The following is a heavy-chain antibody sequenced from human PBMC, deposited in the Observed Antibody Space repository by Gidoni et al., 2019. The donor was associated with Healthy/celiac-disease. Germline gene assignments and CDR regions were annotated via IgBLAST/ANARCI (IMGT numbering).Heavy chain of an antibody. CDR2: ISWNSGSI. CDR1: GFNVDDYA. V-gene: IGHV3-9*01. J-gene: IGHJ6*02. D-gene: IGHD3-10*01. Sequence: EVQLVESGGGLVQPGRSLRLSCAASGFNVDDYAMHWVRPANGKGLEWVSGISWNSGSIGYADSVKGRCTISRDNAKNSLYLQMNSLRAEDTALYYCAKDRQPFYGSGSYYVTSSYYYYYGMDVWGQGTTVTVSS. CDR3: AKDRQPFYGSGSYYVTSSYYYYYGMDV.